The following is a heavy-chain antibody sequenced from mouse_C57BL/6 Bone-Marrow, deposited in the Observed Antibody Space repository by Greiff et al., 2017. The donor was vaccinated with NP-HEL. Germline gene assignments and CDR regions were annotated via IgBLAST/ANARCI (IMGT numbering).Heavy chain of an antibody. CDR3: ARYYYGSSSFDY. D-gene: IGHD1-1*01. Sequence: VQLQPGAELVKPGASVKLSCKASGYTFTSYLMHWVKQRPGRGLEWIGRIDPNSGGTKYNEKFKRKATLTVDKPSSTAYMQLNSLTSEDSAVYYCARYYYGSSSFDYWGQGTTLTVSS. V-gene: IGHV1-72*01. CDR1: GYTFTSYL. J-gene: IGHJ2*01. CDR2: IDPNSGGT.